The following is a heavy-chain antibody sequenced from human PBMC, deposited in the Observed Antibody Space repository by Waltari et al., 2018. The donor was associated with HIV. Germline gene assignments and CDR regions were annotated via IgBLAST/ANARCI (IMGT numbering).Heavy chain of an antibody. CDR1: GFTVSSHH. CDR2: MYSGGTT. J-gene: IGHJ3*02. CDR3: ARVDRAGTTSGWDVFDI. D-gene: IGHD1-1*01. V-gene: IGHV3-66*01. Sequence: EVTLVESGGGLVRPGGSLSLSCAASGFTVSSHHMGLVRQTPGKGLEYVSAMYSGGTTHYADSVNGRFTISRDSSKSSLYLQRNALVSEDSALDYCARVDRAGTTSGWDVFDIWGQGTMVTVSS.